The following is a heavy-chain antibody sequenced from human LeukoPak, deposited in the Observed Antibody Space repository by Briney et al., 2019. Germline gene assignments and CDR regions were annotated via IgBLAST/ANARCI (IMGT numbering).Heavy chain of an antibody. J-gene: IGHJ1*01. Sequence: GASVNVSYKPSGGTFSSYAISWVRQAPGQGREWMGRIIPILGIANYAQKFQGRVTITADKSTSTAYMELSSLRSEDTAVYYCAREGYYDSSGYSIYFQHWGQGTLVTVSS. CDR3: AREGYYDSSGYSIYFQH. D-gene: IGHD3-22*01. CDR2: IIPILGIA. V-gene: IGHV1-69*04. CDR1: GGTFSSYA.